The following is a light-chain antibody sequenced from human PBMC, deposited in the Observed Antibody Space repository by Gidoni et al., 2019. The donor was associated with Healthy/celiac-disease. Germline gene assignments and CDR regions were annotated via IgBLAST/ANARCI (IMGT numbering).Light chain of an antibody. V-gene: IGLV3-19*01. CDR2: GKN. Sequence: SSELTQDPAVSVALGQTVRITCQGDSLRSSYASWYQQKPGQAPVLVIYGKNHRPSGIPDRVSGSSSGNTASLTITGAQAEDEADYYCNSRDSSGNHVVFGGGTKLTVL. J-gene: IGLJ2*01. CDR3: NSRDSSGNHVV. CDR1: SLRSSY.